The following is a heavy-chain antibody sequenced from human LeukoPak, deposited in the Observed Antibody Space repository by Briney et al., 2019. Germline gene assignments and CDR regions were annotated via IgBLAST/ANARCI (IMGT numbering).Heavy chain of an antibody. Sequence: GGSLRLSCAASGFTVSSNYMSWVRQAPGKGLEWVSVIYSGGSTYYADSVKGRFTISRDNSKNTLYLQMNSLRAEDTAVYYCARDLGETYYYGSGSYYIDYWGQGTLVTVSS. J-gene: IGHJ4*02. CDR3: ARDLGETYYYGSGSYYIDY. V-gene: IGHV3-66*01. CDR1: GFTVSSNY. D-gene: IGHD3-10*01. CDR2: IYSGGST.